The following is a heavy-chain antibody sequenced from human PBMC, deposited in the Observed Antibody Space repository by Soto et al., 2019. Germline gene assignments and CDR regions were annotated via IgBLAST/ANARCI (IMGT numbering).Heavy chain of an antibody. CDR2: IYYSGST. CDR1: GGSFSGYY. CDR3: AGTTVTGDY. J-gene: IGHJ4*02. D-gene: IGHD4-17*01. V-gene: IGHV4-34*01. Sequence: SETLSLTCAVYGGSFSGYYWSWIRQPPGKGLEWIGEIYYSGSTYYNPSLKSRVTISVDTSKNQFSLKLSSVTAADTAVYYCAGTTVTGDYWGQGTLVTVSS.